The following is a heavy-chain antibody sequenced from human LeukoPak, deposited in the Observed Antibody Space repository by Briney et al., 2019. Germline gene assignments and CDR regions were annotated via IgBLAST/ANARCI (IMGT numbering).Heavy chain of an antibody. CDR1: GFTFDDYA. CDR2: ISWNSGSI. J-gene: IGHJ4*02. Sequence: GGSLRLSCAASGFTFDDYAMHWVRHAPGKGLEWVSGISWNSGSIGYADSVKGRFTISRDNAKNSLYLQMNSLRAEDTALYYCAKSRSSALYYYFDYWGQGTLVTVPS. D-gene: IGHD6-6*01. CDR3: AKSRSSALYYYFDY. V-gene: IGHV3-9*01.